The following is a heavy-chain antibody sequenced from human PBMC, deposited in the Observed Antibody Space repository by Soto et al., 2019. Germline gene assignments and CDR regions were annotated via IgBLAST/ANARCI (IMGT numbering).Heavy chain of an antibody. D-gene: IGHD2-21*01. V-gene: IGHV3-23*01. J-gene: IGHJ4*02. CDR1: GFTFSLNA. CDR2: ISGTGDST. CDR3: AKDYRQQVMDY. Sequence: EVQLLESGGGLVQPGGSLRLSCAGTGFTFSLNAMTWVRQAPGKGLEWVSTISGTGDSTYYADSVKGRFTISRDNSKNTVYLQMSGLRAEDTAVYYCAKDYRQQVMDYGGQGTLVIVSS.